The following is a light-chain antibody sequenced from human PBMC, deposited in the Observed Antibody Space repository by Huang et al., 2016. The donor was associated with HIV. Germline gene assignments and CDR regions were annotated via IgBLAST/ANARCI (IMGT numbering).Light chain of an antibody. V-gene: IGKV3-15*01. CDR3: QQYNDWPWT. CDR2: GAN. Sequence: EIVMTQSPGTLSVSPGERATLSCRASQSVSNEVAWFQQKPGQAPRLLIYGANIRPSGTPAGFSGSGSGTEFTLTISSLQSEDCAIYYCQQYNDWPWTFGQGTKVEIK. J-gene: IGKJ1*01. CDR1: QSVSNE.